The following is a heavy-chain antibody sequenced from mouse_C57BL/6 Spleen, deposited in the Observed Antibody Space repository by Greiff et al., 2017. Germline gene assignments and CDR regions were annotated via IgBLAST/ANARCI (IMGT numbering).Heavy chain of an antibody. CDR3: ARGRDYGSSYSDY. CDR1: GFTFSSYA. Sequence: EVQLVESGGGLVKPGGSLKLSCAASGFTFSSYAMSWVRQTPEKRLEWVATISDGGSYTYYPDNVKGRFTITRDNAKNNLYLQMSHLKSEDTAMYYCARGRDYGSSYSDYWGQGTTLTVSS. D-gene: IGHD1-1*01. V-gene: IGHV5-4*01. CDR2: ISDGGSYT. J-gene: IGHJ2*01.